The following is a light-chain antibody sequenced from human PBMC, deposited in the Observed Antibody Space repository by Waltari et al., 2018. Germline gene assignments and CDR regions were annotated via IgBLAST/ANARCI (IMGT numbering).Light chain of an antibody. CDR1: HSVSRT. CDR3: QQYVRLPVT. Sequence: EIVLTQSPGTLSLSPGARATLSCTASHSVSRTLAWSQQRPGQAPRLLIYGASTRATGIPERFSGGGSGTDFSLTISSLEPEDFAVYYCQQYVRLPVTFGQGTKVEIK. V-gene: IGKV3-20*01. J-gene: IGKJ1*01. CDR2: GAS.